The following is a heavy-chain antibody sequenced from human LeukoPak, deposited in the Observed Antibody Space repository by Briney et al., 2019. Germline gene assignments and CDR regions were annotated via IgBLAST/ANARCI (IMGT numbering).Heavy chain of an antibody. D-gene: IGHD1-20*01. J-gene: IGHJ4*02. CDR2: ISSSSNYI. V-gene: IGHV3-21*01. CDR1: GFTFSSYN. Sequence: GGSLRLSCAASGFTFSSYNMNWVRQAPGKGLEWVSSISSSSNYINYADSVEGRFTISRDNAKNSLYLQMNSLRAEDTAVYYCARGGSLGRIRETSDSWGQGTLVTVSS. CDR3: ARGGSLGRIRETSDS.